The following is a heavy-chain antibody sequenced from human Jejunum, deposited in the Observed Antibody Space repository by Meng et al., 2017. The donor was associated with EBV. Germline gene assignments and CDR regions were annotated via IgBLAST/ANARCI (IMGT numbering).Heavy chain of an antibody. CDR2: INHEGSFT. D-gene: IGHD3-10*01. CDR1: GFIFSSSW. J-gene: IGHJ4*02. V-gene: IGHV3-74*01. CDR3: ARDLGSGNYYGY. Sequence: GQVVVAGGGFVQPCGSRRLSCIASGFIFSSSWMHWVRQAPGKGLVWVSHINHEGSFTNYADSVKGRFTISRDDAKDTLYLQMNSLRAEDTAVYYCARDLGSGNYYGYWGQGTLVTVSS.